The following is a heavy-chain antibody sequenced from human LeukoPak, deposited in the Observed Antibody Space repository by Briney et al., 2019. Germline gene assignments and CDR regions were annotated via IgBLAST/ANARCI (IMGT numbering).Heavy chain of an antibody. CDR1: GFSYSSYW. V-gene: IGHV3-7*01. Sequence: GGSLRLSCEASGFSYSSYWMSWVRQAPGKGPEWVANIKQDGSEKYYQDSLKGRFTVSRDNSKNTVYLQMSSLSAEDTALYYCARSDGYCAGGSCSPDYWGQGTLVTVSS. D-gene: IGHD2-8*02. CDR2: IKQDGSEK. J-gene: IGHJ4*02. CDR3: ARSDGYCAGGSCSPDY.